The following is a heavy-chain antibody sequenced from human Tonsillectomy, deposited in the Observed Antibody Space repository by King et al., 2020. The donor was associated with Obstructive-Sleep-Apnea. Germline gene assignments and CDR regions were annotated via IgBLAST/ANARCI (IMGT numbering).Heavy chain of an antibody. V-gene: IGHV4-31*03. CDR2: IYYSGST. J-gene: IGHJ6*02. Sequence: QLQESGPGLVKPSQTLSLTCTVSGGSISSGGYYWSWIRQHPGKGLEWIGYIYYSGSTYYNPSLKSRVTISVDTSKNQFSLKLSSVTAADTAVYYCAGAVDSSGPLGPYGMDVWGQGTTVTVSS. CDR3: AGAVDSSGPLGPYGMDV. CDR1: GGSISSGGYY. D-gene: IGHD3-22*01.